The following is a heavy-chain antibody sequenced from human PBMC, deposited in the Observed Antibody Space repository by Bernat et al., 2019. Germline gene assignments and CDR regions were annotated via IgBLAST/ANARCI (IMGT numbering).Heavy chain of an antibody. Sequence: EVQLLESGGGLVQPGESLRLSCAASGFTFSSHGMSWVRQAPGKGLEWVSSIGRSGNTYYSDSAKGRFTSSRDNSKNTLKLQMNTLRAEDTAVYYCATRGPTGSYFFDSWGQGTLVTVSS. CDR2: IGRSGNT. CDR1: GFTFSSHG. CDR3: ATRGPTGSYFFDS. D-gene: IGHD3-10*01. V-gene: IGHV3-23*01. J-gene: IGHJ4*02.